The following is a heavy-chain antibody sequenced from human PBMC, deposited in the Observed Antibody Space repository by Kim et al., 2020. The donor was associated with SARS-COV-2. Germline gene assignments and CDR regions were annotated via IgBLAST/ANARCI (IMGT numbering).Heavy chain of an antibody. V-gene: IGHV3-30*07. J-gene: IGHJ6*02. Sequence: SVKVRLTISRDKSKNTVYLQMNSLRAEDTAVYYCARDRDGYSYGSSGMDVWGQGTTVTVSS. CDR3: ARDRDGYSYGSSGMDV. D-gene: IGHD5-18*01.